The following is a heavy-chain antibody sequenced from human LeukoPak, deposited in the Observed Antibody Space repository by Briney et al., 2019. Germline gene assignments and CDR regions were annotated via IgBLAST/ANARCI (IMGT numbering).Heavy chain of an antibody. CDR2: MSYSGST. CDR3: ASSYSYGAGHSIDY. Sequence: SETLSLTRTVSGGSVSSGTYYWSWIRQPPGKGLEWIGYMSYSGSTNHNPSLKSRVTISVDTSRNQISLKLSSVTAADTAVYYCASSYSYGAGHSIDYWGQGTLVTVSS. V-gene: IGHV4-61*01. J-gene: IGHJ4*02. D-gene: IGHD5-18*01. CDR1: GGSVSSGTYY.